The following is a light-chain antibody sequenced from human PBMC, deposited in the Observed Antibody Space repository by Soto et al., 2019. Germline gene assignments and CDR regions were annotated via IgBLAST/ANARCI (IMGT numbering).Light chain of an antibody. Sequence: EIVLTQSPGTLSLSPGERATLSCRAIQSVSSSYLAWYQQKPGHAPRLLISGASSRATGFPDRFSGSGSGTDFTLTVSRLEPEDFAVYYCQQYSRSPRTFGQGTKV. CDR3: QQYSRSPRT. J-gene: IGKJ1*01. CDR1: QSVSSSY. V-gene: IGKV3-20*01. CDR2: GAS.